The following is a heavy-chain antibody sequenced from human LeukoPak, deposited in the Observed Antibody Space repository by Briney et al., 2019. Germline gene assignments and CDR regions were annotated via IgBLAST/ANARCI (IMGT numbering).Heavy chain of an antibody. Sequence: GGSLRLSCAASGFTFSRYSMNWVRQAPGKGLEWVSSISNTGSYISYAEFVKGRFSISRDNAKNSLYLQMNSLRAEDTAVYYCARDPYNGYYGDDYYYYMDVWGKGTTVTISS. D-gene: IGHD4-17*01. CDR2: ISNTGSYI. CDR3: ARDPYNGYYGDDYYYYMDV. J-gene: IGHJ6*03. CDR1: GFTFSRYS. V-gene: IGHV3-21*01.